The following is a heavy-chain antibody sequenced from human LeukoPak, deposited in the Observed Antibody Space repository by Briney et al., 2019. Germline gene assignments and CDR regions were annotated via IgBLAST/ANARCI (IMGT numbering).Heavy chain of an antibody. CDR1: GFTFSSYG. Sequence: PGGSLRLSCAASGFTFSSYGMHWVRQAPGKGMEWVAVISYDGSTKYYADSVKGQFTISRDNSKNTLYLQMDSLRPEDTAVYFCAKDWRRIVVVGPITRHGNYMDVWGKGATVTISS. CDR2: ISYDGSTK. V-gene: IGHV3-30*18. J-gene: IGHJ6*03. D-gene: IGHD2-15*01. CDR3: AKDWRRIVVVGPITRHGNYMDV.